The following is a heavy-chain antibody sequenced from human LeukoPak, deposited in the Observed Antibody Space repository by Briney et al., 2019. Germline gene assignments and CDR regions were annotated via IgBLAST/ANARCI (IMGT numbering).Heavy chain of an antibody. V-gene: IGHV5-51*01. CDR3: ARRAIGAAGRGIDY. D-gene: IGHD6-13*01. Sequence: GESLKISCQGSGYSFTNYWIAWVRQMPGKGLEWMGIIYPGDSDTRYSPSFQGQVTISADRSINTAYLQWKSLKASDSAMYYCARRAIGAAGRGIDYWGQGTLVTVSS. CDR1: GYSFTNYW. J-gene: IGHJ4*02. CDR2: IYPGDSDT.